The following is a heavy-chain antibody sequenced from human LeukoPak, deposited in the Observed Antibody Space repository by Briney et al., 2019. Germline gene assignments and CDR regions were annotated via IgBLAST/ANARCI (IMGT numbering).Heavy chain of an antibody. J-gene: IGHJ4*02. CDR2: ISSSGSTI. CDR1: GFTFSSYE. Sequence: RGSLRLSCAASGFTFSSYEMNWVRQAPGKGLEWVSYISSSGSTIYYADSVKGRFTISRDNAKNSLYLQMNSLRAEDTAVYYCARVGDTAMVFDYWGQGTLVTVSS. D-gene: IGHD5-18*01. CDR3: ARVGDTAMVFDY. V-gene: IGHV3-48*03.